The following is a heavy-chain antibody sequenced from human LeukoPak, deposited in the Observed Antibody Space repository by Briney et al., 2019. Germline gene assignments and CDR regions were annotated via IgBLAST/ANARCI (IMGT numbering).Heavy chain of an antibody. CDR2: ISAYNGNT. CDR1: GGTFSSYA. V-gene: IGHV1-18*01. J-gene: IGHJ4*02. CDR3: ARIPARVRNPIDY. Sequence: ASVKVSCKASGGTFSSYAISWVRQAPGQGLEWMGWISAYNGNTNYAQRLQGRVTMTTDTSTSTAYMELRSLRSDDTAVYYCARIPARVRNPIDYWGQGTLVTVSP. D-gene: IGHD1-14*01.